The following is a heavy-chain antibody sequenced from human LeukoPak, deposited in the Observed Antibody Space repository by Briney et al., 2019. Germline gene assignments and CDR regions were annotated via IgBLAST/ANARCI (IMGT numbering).Heavy chain of an antibody. CDR1: GYTFTSYG. CDR2: ISAYNGNT. Sequence: ASVKVSCKASGYTFTSYGISWVRQAPGQELGWMGWISAYNGNTNYAQKLQGRVTMTTDTSTSTAYMELRSLRSDDTAVYYCARVSRQQLVSSWFVPWGQGTLVTVSS. J-gene: IGHJ5*02. CDR3: ARVSRQQLVSSWFVP. D-gene: IGHD6-13*01. V-gene: IGHV1-18*01.